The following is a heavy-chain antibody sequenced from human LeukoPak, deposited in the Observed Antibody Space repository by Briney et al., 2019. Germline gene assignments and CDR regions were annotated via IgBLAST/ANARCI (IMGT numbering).Heavy chain of an antibody. V-gene: IGHV3-23*01. CDR3: TTLRPYIQPR. CDR2: ISHSGGTT. D-gene: IGHD5-18*01. CDR1: GFTFSSYA. J-gene: IGHJ3*01. Sequence: GGSLRLSCAASGFTFSSYAMSWVRQAPGKGPEWVSAISHSGGTTYYADSVKGRFTITRDNSKNTLYLQMNSLRAEDTAVYYCTTLRPYIQPRWGQGTMVTVSS.